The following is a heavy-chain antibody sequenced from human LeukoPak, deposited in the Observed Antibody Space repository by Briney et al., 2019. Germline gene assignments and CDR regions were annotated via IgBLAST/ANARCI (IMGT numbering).Heavy chain of an antibody. J-gene: IGHJ5*02. Sequence: GASVKVSCKTSGYTFTDYYIHWVRQAPGQGLEWMAWMNPNSGGTSYAQKFQGRVTMTRDTSISTAYMELSRLRSDDTAVYYCAKTARRGGQNWLDPWGQGTLVTVSS. CDR1: GYTFTDYY. CDR2: MNPNSGGT. CDR3: AKTARRGGQNWLDP. D-gene: IGHD3-16*01. V-gene: IGHV1-2*02.